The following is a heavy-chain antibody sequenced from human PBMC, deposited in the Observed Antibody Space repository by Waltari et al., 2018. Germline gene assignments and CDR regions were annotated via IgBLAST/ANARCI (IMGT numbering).Heavy chain of an antibody. V-gene: IGHV4-39*07. CDR3: ATEPGYSSSWYGFFDY. J-gene: IGHJ4*02. D-gene: IGHD6-13*01. CDR1: GGSISSSSYY. CDR2: IYYSGRN. Sequence: QLQLQESGPGLVKPSETLSLTCTVSGGSISSSSYYWGWIRQPPGKGLEWSGSIYYSGRNYYIPSLKSRFTISVDTSKNQFSLKLSSVTAADSAVYYCATEPGYSSSWYGFFDYWGQGTLVTVSS.